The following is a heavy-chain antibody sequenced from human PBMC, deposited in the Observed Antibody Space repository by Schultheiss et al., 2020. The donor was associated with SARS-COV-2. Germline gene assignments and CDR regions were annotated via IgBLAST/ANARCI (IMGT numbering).Heavy chain of an antibody. J-gene: IGHJ3*02. CDR1: GYTFTGYY. Sequence: ASVKVSCKASGYTFTGYYMHWVRQAPGQGLEWMGRINPNSGGTNYAQKFQGRVTMTRDTSISTAYMELSRLRSDDTALYYCARLRAYCSGGSCYAFDIWGQGTMVTVSS. V-gene: IGHV1-2*06. D-gene: IGHD2-15*01. CDR3: ARLRAYCSGGSCYAFDI. CDR2: INPNSGGT.